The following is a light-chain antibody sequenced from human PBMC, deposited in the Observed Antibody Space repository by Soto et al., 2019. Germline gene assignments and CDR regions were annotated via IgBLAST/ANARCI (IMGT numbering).Light chain of an antibody. CDR2: AAS. V-gene: IGKV1-9*01. CDR3: QHADSFPLIT. Sequence: DIQLTHSPSFLSASVGDRVTITCRSSQGISSYLAWYQQKPGKAPKLLIYAASTLQSGVPSRFSGSGSGTDFTLTISSLQPEDFATYYCQHADSFPLITFGQGTKGDIK. J-gene: IGKJ1*01. CDR1: QGISSY.